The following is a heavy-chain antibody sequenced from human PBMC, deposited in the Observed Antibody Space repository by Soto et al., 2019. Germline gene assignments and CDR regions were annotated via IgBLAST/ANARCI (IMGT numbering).Heavy chain of an antibody. J-gene: IGHJ6*03. Sequence: SETLSLTCTVSGGSISSGGYYWSWIRQHPGKGLEWIGSIYYSGSTYYNPSLKSRVTISVDTSKNQFSLKLSSVTAADTAVYYCARHTGGDSSSWYGYYYYMDVWGKGTTVTVSS. CDR1: GGSISSGGYY. CDR3: ARHTGGDSSSWYGYYYYMDV. V-gene: IGHV4-39*01. D-gene: IGHD6-13*01. CDR2: IYYSGST.